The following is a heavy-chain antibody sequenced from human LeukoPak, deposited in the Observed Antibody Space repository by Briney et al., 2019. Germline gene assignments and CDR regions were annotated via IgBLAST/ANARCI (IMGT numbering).Heavy chain of an antibody. Sequence: PSETLSLTCTVSGGSISSYYWSWIRQPPGKGLEWIGYIYYSGSTNYNPSLKSRVTISVDTSKNQFSLKLSSVTAADTAVYYCARYPTHPLRFLEWPTSSYWYFDLWGRGILVTVSS. D-gene: IGHD3-3*01. CDR1: GGSISSYY. V-gene: IGHV4-59*01. CDR3: ARYPTHPLRFLEWPTSSYWYFDL. J-gene: IGHJ2*01. CDR2: IYYSGST.